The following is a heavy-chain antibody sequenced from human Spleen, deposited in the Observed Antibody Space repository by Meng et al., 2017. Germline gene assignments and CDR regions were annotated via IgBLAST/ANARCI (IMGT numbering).Heavy chain of an antibody. D-gene: IGHD1-26*01. Sequence: QVQLVQSGAELKKPGAALRVACKSSGYTFPAYYIPWVRQAPGQGLEWMGHINPNNGDTRYAQKFQGRVSMTRDTSISTAYVELSGLRSDDTAVYYCASTYSGSYFILWGQGTLVTVSS. CDR1: GYTFPAYY. CDR3: ASTYSGSYFIL. J-gene: IGHJ4*02. V-gene: IGHV1-2*06. CDR2: INPNNGDT.